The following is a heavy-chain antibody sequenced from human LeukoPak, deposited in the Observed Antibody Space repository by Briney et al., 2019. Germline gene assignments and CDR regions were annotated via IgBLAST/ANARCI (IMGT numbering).Heavy chain of an antibody. CDR1: GGSISSYY. Sequence: SETLSLTCTVSGGSISSYYWGWIRQPPGKGLEWIGYIYYSGSTNYNPSLKSRVTISVDTSKNQFSLKLSSVTAADTAVYYCARERRSPNYYGSGSTENPFDYWGQGTLVTVSS. CDR3: ARERRSPNYYGSGSTENPFDY. J-gene: IGHJ4*02. CDR2: IYYSGST. V-gene: IGHV4-59*12. D-gene: IGHD3-10*01.